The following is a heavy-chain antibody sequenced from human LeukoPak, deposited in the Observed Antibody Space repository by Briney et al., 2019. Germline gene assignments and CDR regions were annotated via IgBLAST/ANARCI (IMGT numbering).Heavy chain of an antibody. CDR2: IYSGGST. J-gene: IGHJ4*02. CDR1: GFTVSSNY. V-gene: IGHV3-53*01. D-gene: IGHD5-12*01. CDR3: ARVRGGYVFDY. Sequence: GGSLRLSCAASGFTVSSNYMSWVRQAPGKGLEWVSVIYSGGSTNYADSVKGRFSISRDNSKNTLYLQMNSLRAEDTAVYYCARVRGGYVFDYWGQGTLVTVSS.